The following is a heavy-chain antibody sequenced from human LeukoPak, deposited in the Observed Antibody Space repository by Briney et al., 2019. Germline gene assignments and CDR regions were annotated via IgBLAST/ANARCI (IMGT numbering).Heavy chain of an antibody. CDR1: GYTFTSYA. CDR2: INAGNGNT. J-gene: IGHJ3*02. Sequence: GASVKVSCKASGYTFTSYAMHWVRQAPGQRLEWMGWINAGNGNTKYSQKFQGRVTITRDTSASTAYMELSSLRSEDTAVYYCARDYGSGSYHDAFDIWGQGTMVTVSS. CDR3: ARDYGSGSYHDAFDI. D-gene: IGHD3-10*01. V-gene: IGHV1-3*01.